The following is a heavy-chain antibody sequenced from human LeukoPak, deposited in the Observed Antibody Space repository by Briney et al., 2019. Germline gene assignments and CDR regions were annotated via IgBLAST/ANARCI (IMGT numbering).Heavy chain of an antibody. J-gene: IGHJ4*02. CDR3: ARDRTVTSYFDY. D-gene: IGHD4-17*01. CDR1: GFTFSSYS. V-gene: IGHV3-48*01. Sequence: QPGGSLRLSCVASGFTFSSYSLNWVRQAPGKGLEWVSYIGVSSSLVRYADSVKGRFTISRDNSKNTLYLQMNSLRAEDTAVYYRARDRTVTSYFDYWGQGTLVTVSS. CDR2: IGVSSSLV.